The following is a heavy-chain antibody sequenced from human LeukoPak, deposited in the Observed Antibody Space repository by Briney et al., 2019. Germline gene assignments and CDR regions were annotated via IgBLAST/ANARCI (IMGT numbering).Heavy chain of an antibody. Sequence: GSLRLSCAASGFTFSIYAMTWVRQTPGKGLEWVSAISGSGGSTYYAGSVKGRFTISRDNSKNTLYLQMNSLRAEDTAVYYCAHPTEYSSSWYGNWFDPWGQGALVTVSS. J-gene: IGHJ5*02. CDR3: AHPTEYSSSWYGNWFDP. D-gene: IGHD6-13*01. CDR2: ISGSGGST. V-gene: IGHV3-23*01. CDR1: GFTFSIYA.